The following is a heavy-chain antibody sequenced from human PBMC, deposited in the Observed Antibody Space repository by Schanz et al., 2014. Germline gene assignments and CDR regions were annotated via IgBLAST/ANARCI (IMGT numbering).Heavy chain of an antibody. V-gene: IGHV4-34*01. CDR1: SGSFSGYY. Sequence: QVQLQQWGAGLLKPSETLSLSCAVYSGSFSGYYWSWIRQPPGKGLEWIGEINHSGSTNYNPSLKSRLPISVDPPKNQFSLKLSSVTAADTAVYYCARGPDSTSADVTRGRRRYYFDYWGQGTLVTVSS. CDR3: ARGPDSTSADVTRGRRRYYFDY. CDR2: INHSGST. D-gene: IGHD6-13*01. J-gene: IGHJ4*02.